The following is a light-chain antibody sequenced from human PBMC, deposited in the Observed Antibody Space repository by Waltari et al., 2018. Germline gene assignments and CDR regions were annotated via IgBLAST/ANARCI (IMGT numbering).Light chain of an antibody. Sequence: AIQMTQSPSPLSASVGDRATITCRASQGIGEDLGWYQQRPGKAPKLLIYAASTLQTGVPSRFSGSGSGTDFTLTISSLQSEDFATYYCLQDYSYPLTFGQGTKVEI. J-gene: IGKJ1*01. CDR3: LQDYSYPLT. CDR2: AAS. V-gene: IGKV1-6*02. CDR1: QGIGED.